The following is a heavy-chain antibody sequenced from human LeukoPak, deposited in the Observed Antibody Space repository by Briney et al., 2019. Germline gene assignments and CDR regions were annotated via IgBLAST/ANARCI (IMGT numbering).Heavy chain of an antibody. CDR2: INHSGST. Sequence: SETLSLTCAVYGGSFSGYYWSWIRQPPGKGLEWIGEINHSGSTNYNPSLKSRVTISVDTSTNQFSLRLSSVTAADTAVHYCAGEYGDLSYWGQGTLVTVSS. D-gene: IGHD4-17*01. CDR3: AGEYGDLSY. V-gene: IGHV4-34*01. CDR1: GGSFSGYY. J-gene: IGHJ4*02.